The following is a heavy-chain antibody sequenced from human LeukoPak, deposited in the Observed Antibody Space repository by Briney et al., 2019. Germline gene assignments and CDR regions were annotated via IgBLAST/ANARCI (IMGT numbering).Heavy chain of an antibody. Sequence: GGSLRLSCAASGFTVSSNYMSWVRQAPGKGLEWVSVIYSGGSTYYADSVKGRFTISRDNSKNTLYLQMNSLRAEDTAVYYCAKSPWVPAASFMDVWGKGTTVTISS. CDR1: GFTVSSNY. D-gene: IGHD2-2*01. CDR3: AKSPWVPAASFMDV. CDR2: IYSGGST. J-gene: IGHJ6*03. V-gene: IGHV3-66*01.